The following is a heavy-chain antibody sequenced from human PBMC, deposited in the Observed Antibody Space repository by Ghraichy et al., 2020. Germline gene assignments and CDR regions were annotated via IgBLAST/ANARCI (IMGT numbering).Heavy chain of an antibody. CDR2: VYWNNDK. Sequence: SGPTLVQPTQTLTLTCTFSGFSLYTGGMGVDWIRQPPGKALEWLAVVYWNNDKRYSPSLKTRLTITKDTSKNQVVLTMTNMDPVDTATYYCAHRHQSTGIPGIDYGLDVWGQGTTVTVSS. V-gene: IGHV2-5*01. J-gene: IGHJ6*02. D-gene: IGHD3/OR15-3a*01. CDR1: GFSLYTGGMG. CDR3: AHRHQSTGIPGIDYGLDV.